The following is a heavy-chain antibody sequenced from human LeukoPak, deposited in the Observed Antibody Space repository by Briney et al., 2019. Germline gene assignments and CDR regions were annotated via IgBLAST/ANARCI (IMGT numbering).Heavy chain of an antibody. V-gene: IGHV3-74*01. D-gene: IGHD2-21*01. Sequence: GGSLRLSCGASGFTFSHFWMHWVRQSPGKGLVWVSRINHDGSDAIYADSVKGRFAISRDNAKNTLYLQMNSLRADDTAVYYCARGGYSHAFDIWGQGTTVTVSS. CDR1: GFTFSHFW. CDR3: ARGGYSHAFDI. CDR2: INHDGSDA. J-gene: IGHJ3*02.